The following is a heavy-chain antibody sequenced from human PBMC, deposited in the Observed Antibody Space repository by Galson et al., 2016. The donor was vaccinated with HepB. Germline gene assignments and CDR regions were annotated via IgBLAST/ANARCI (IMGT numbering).Heavy chain of an antibody. V-gene: IGHV1-69*13. D-gene: IGHD1-26*01. Sequence: SVKVSCKASGGSLRDYAFSWVRHAPGQGLEWMGGIMPIIGTANYAQRFQGRVTITADESTSTVYMELSSLRSEDTALYYCAREFSRVGPKGWGQGTLVTVSS. CDR2: IMPIIGTA. J-gene: IGHJ4*02. CDR3: AREFSRVGPKG. CDR1: GGSLRDYA.